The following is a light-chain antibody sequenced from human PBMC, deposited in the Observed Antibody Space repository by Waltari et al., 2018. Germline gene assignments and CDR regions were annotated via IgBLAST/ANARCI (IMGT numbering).Light chain of an antibody. Sequence: DIVMTQSPDSLAMSLGERATINRKSSQSVLYSSNNKNYLAWYQQKPGQPPKLLIYWASTRESGVPDRFSGSGSGTDFTLTISSLQAEDVAVYYCQQYYTTPYTFGQGTKLEIK. CDR3: QQYYTTPYT. V-gene: IGKV4-1*01. CDR2: WAS. J-gene: IGKJ2*01. CDR1: QSVLYSSNNKNY.